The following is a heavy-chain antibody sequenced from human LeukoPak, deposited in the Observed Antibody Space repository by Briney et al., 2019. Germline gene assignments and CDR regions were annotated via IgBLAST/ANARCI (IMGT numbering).Heavy chain of an antibody. Sequence: PGGSLRLSCAASGFTFSSYSMNWVSQAPGKGLEWVSSISSSSSYIYYADSVKGRFTISRDNAKNSLYLQMNSLRAEDTAVYYCARDSGATVTHNYYYGMDVWGQGTTVTVSS. V-gene: IGHV3-21*01. J-gene: IGHJ6*02. CDR1: GFTFSSYS. CDR3: ARDSGATVTHNYYYGMDV. CDR2: ISSSSSYI. D-gene: IGHD4-17*01.